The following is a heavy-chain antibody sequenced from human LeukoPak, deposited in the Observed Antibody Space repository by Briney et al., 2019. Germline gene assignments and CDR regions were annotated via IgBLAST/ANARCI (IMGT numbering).Heavy chain of an antibody. D-gene: IGHD5-18*01. CDR2: IYYTGST. Sequence: PSETLSLTCTVSGGSISGSGYYWVWIRQPPGKGLEWIATIYYTGSTYYNPSLKSRVTISVDTSKNQFSLKLSSVTAADTAVYYCARDRGSYGPSYYFDYWGQGTLVTVSS. CDR3: ARDRGSYGPSYYFDY. CDR1: GGSISGSGYY. J-gene: IGHJ4*02. V-gene: IGHV4-39*07.